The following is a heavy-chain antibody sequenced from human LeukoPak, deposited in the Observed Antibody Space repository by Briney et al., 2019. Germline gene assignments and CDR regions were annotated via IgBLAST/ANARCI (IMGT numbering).Heavy chain of an antibody. CDR2: IKQDGSQK. V-gene: IGHV3-7*01. J-gene: IGHJ4*02. Sequence: GGSLRLSCAASGFTFSNYWMTWVRQAPGKGLEWVANIKQDGSQKYYVDSVKGRFAISRDNAKNSVYLQMNSLRAGDTAVYYCARIGYSSSCTDYWGQGTLVTVSS. CDR3: ARIGYSSSCTDY. D-gene: IGHD2-2*01. CDR1: GFTFSNYW.